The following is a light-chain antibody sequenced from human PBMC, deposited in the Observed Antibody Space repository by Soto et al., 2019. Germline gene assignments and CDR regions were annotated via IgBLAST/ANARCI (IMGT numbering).Light chain of an antibody. Sequence: SGLAQRRTGNESPAQSIPIHCNGTSSDVGGFNYVSWYQQHPGKAPKLMIYDVTNRPSGVSYRFSGSKSGNTASLTISVLQAEDEADYYCNSYTSSSTYVFGTGTKVTVL. V-gene: IGLV2-14*03. CDR3: NSYTSSSTYV. J-gene: IGLJ1*01. CDR1: SSDVGGFNY. CDR2: DVT.